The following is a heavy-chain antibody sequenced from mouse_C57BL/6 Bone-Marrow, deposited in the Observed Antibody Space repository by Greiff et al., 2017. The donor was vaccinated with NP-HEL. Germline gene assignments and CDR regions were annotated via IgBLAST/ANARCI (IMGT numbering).Heavy chain of an antibody. CDR1: GYTFTSYW. CDR2: IYPGSGST. CDR3: ARKGNYYGSPWFAY. Sequence: QVQLKESGAALVKPGASVKMSCKASGYTFTSYWITWVKQRPGQGLEWIGDIYPGSGSTNYNEKFKSTATQTVDTSSSTAYRQLSSLTSEDSAVYYCARKGNYYGSPWFAYWGQGTLVTVSA. V-gene: IGHV1-55*01. D-gene: IGHD1-1*01. J-gene: IGHJ3*01.